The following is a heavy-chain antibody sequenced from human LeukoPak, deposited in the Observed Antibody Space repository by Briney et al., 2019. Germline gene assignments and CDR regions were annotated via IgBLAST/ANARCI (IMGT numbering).Heavy chain of an antibody. J-gene: IGHJ4*02. CDR2: FSYTGST. D-gene: IGHD3/OR15-3a*01. CDR1: GGSISSYY. CDR3: ARQTGSGLFILP. V-gene: IGHV4-59*08. Sequence: MTSETLSLTCTVSGGSISSYYWSWIRQPPGKGLEWIGYFSYTGSTNYNPSLKSPVIISVDTSKNQFSLRLTSVTAADTAVYYCARQTGSGLFILPGGQGTLVTVSS.